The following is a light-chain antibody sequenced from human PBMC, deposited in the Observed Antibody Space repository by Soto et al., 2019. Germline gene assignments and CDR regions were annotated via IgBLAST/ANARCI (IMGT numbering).Light chain of an antibody. Sequence: EIVLTQSPGTLSLSPGERATLYCRASQSVTSNSGSWYQQKRGQAPRLLIYGASRRVTGIPDRFSGSGSGTEFSFTISRLDPEDFAVYYCHQYHAPPRTFGQGTKVEIK. V-gene: IGKV3-20*01. CDR1: QSVTSNS. J-gene: IGKJ1*01. CDR2: GAS. CDR3: HQYHAPPRT.